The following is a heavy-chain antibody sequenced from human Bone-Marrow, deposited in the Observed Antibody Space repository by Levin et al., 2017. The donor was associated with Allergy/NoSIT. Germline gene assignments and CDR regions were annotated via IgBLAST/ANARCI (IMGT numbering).Heavy chain of an antibody. J-gene: IGHJ4*02. CDR3: ARGTYGSFDY. Sequence: ASVKVSCAASGFSFSRYAMTWVRQAPGKGLEWVSHITSGSGGGIYYADSVKGRFTISRDNSKSTLYLQMSSLRGEDTALYYCARGTYGSFDYWGQGTLVTVSS. CDR1: GFSFSRYA. CDR2: ITSGSGGGI. V-gene: IGHV3-23*01. D-gene: IGHD1-26*01.